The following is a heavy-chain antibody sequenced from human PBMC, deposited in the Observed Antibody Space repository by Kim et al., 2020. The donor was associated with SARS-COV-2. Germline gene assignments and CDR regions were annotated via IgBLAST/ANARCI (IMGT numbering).Heavy chain of an antibody. V-gene: IGHV4-59*01. Sequence: SETLSLTCTVSGGSISSNYWSWIRQPPGKGLEWIGYVYYSGSTNYNPSLKSRVTISVDTSKNQFSLKLSSVTAADTAVYYCARANPGVYGDLWYFDYWGQGTLVTVSS. CDR3: ARANPGVYGDLWYFDY. J-gene: IGHJ4*02. CDR1: GGSISSNY. CDR2: VYYSGST. D-gene: IGHD4-17*01.